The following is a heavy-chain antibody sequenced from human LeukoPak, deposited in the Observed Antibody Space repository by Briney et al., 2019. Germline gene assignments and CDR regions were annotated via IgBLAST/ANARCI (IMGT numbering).Heavy chain of an antibody. Sequence: ASVKVSCKASGYTFISYDLNWVRQVPGQRLEWMGWMNPNTGNTGYAQKFQGRVTITRNTSISTAFMELSSLRSEDTAVYYCARRAVGNSYYYSMDVWGKGTTVTVSS. CDR1: GYTFISYD. CDR2: MNPNTGNT. J-gene: IGHJ6*03. V-gene: IGHV1-8*01. D-gene: IGHD6-19*01. CDR3: ARRAVGNSYYYSMDV.